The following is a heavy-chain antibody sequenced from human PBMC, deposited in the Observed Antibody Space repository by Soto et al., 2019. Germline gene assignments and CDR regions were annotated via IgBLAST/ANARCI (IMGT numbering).Heavy chain of an antibody. CDR1: GYTFNFYG. CDR3: ARIGVSSGHESPDFDS. Sequence: QVQLVQSGAEVKKPGASVKVSCKASGYTFNFYGITWVRQAPGQGLEWMGWISGFNGNTNYAADLQGRVTMTTDTSTSPAYMELRGLSSDDTAVYYCARIGVSSGHESPDFDSWGQGTLVTVSS. D-gene: IGHD3-16*01. J-gene: IGHJ4*02. V-gene: IGHV1-18*01. CDR2: ISGFNGNT.